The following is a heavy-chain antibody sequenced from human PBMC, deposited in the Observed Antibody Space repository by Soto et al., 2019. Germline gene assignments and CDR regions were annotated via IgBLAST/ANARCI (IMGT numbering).Heavy chain of an antibody. V-gene: IGHV1-8*01. D-gene: IGHD3-10*01. CDR3: ARDEGVFLWFGESNYGMDV. J-gene: IGHJ6*02. Sequence: ASVKVSCKASGYTFTSYDINWVRQATGQGLEWMGWMNPNSGNTGYAQKFQGRVTMTRNTSISTAYMELSSLRSEDTAVYYCARDEGVFLWFGESNYGMDVWGQGTTVTVSS. CDR1: GYTFTSYD. CDR2: MNPNSGNT.